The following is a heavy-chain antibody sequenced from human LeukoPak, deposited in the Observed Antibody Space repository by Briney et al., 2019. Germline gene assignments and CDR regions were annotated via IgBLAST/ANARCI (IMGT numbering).Heavy chain of an antibody. CDR3: GADGKYAFCA. CDR2: ITGDGITT. CDR1: GLTFQNTW. V-gene: IGHV3-74*01. Sequence: GESLRLSCAASGLTFQNTWMHWIRQPPGKGLVWVSRITGDGITTTYADSMKGRFTISRDNAKNTLYMQMNSLRAEATAVYYCGADGKYAFCAWGQGTMGTVSS. J-gene: IGHJ3*01.